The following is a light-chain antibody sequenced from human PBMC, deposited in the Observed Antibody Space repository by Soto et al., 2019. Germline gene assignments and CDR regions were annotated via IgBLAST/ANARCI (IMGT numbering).Light chain of an antibody. Sequence: EIVLTQSPASRSLSPGEGATLSCRACQSVATDLVWYQQKPGQAPRLLILGPSNRASGIPARFSGSGSGTDFSLTINRLEPEDFAVYYCQQSSNWPITFGQGTRLEIK. V-gene: IGKV3-11*01. CDR1: QSVATD. J-gene: IGKJ5*01. CDR2: GPS. CDR3: QQSSNWPIT.